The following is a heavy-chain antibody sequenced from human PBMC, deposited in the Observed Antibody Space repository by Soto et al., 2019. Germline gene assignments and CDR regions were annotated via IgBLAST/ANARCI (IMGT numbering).Heavy chain of an antibody. CDR1: GGSVSSGSYY. CDR3: ARDGSYRAFDI. CDR2: IYYSGST. V-gene: IGHV4-61*01. J-gene: IGHJ3*02. D-gene: IGHD3-10*01. Sequence: QVQLQESGPGLVKPSETLSLTCTVSGGSVSSGSYYWSWIRQPPGKGLVWIGYIYYSGSTNYNPSLKSRVTISVDTSKNQFSLKLSSVTAADTAVYYCARDGSYRAFDIWGQGTMVTVSS.